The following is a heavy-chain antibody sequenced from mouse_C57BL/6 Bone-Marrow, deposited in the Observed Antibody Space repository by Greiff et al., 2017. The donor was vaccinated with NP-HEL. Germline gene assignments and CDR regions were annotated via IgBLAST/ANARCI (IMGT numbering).Heavy chain of an antibody. CDR3: VRGGNYDGAWFAY. V-gene: IGHV10-3*01. CDR1: GFTFTTYA. Sequence: EVKLVESGGGLVQPKGSLKFSCAASGFTFTTYAMHWVRQAPGKGLEWVARIRSKSSNYATYYAVSVKDRFTISRDDSQSMLYLPMINLNTEATSMYDCVRGGNYDGAWFAYWGQGTLVTVSA. D-gene: IGHD1-1*01. CDR2: IRSKSSNYAT. J-gene: IGHJ3*01.